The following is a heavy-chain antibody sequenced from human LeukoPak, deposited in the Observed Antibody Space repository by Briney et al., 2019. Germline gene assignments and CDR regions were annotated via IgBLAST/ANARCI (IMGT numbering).Heavy chain of an antibody. CDR2: INPNSGGT. CDR3: ARDASSGYFTADY. CDR1: GYTFTGYY. Sequence: GASVKVSCKASGYTFTGYYMHWVRQAPGQGLEWVGWINPNSGGTNYAQKFQGRVTMTRDTSISTAYMELSRLRSDDTAVYYCARDASSGYFTADYWGQGTLVTVSS. V-gene: IGHV1-2*02. J-gene: IGHJ4*02. D-gene: IGHD3-22*01.